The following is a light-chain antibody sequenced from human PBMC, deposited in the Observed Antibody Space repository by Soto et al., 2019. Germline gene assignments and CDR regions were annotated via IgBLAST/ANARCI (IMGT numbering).Light chain of an antibody. J-gene: IGKJ4*01. CDR2: GAS. Sequence: IVMTKSPGTLSLSPGDRATPSSRGSQSVAGSSLAWYQQKTGQAPRLLIYGASSRATGIPDRFSGSGSGTDLTLIISSLEAEDFAVYFCQQYGSSQLTFGGGTKVDIK. V-gene: IGKV3-20*01. CDR3: QQYGSSQLT. CDR1: QSVAGSS.